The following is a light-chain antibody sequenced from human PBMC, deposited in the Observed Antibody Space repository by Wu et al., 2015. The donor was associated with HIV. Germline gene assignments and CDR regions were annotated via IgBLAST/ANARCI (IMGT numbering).Light chain of an antibody. J-gene: IGKJ4*01. V-gene: IGKV1-5*03. Sequence: DIQMTQSPSTLSASIGDRVTMTCRASQSIGSWLAWYQQKPGKAPKLLIYKGSTLESGVPSRFSGSGSATEFTLTISSLQPDDFASYYCQQYNSYPLTFGGGTRGGDQT. CDR1: QSIGSW. CDR3: QQYNSYPLT. CDR2: KGS.